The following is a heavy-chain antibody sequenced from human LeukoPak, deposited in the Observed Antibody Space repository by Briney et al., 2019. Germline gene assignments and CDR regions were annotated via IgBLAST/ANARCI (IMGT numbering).Heavy chain of an antibody. V-gene: IGHV1-8*03. CDR1: GYTFTSYD. CDR3: ARAGYSSSWFDY. CDR2: MNPNSGNT. J-gene: IGHJ4*02. D-gene: IGHD6-13*01. Sequence: ASVKVSCKASGYTFTSYDINWVRQATGQGLGWMGWMNPNSGNTGYAQKFQGRVTITRNTSISTAYMELSSLRSEDTAVYYCARAGYSSSWFDYWGQGTLVTVSS.